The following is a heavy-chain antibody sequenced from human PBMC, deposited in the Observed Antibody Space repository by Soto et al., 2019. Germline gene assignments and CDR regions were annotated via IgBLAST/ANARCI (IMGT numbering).Heavy chain of an antibody. Sequence: EVQLVESGGGWVQPGGSLRLSCAASGFTFSSYSMNWVRQAPGKGLEWVSYISSSSSTIYYADSVKGRFTISRDNAKNSLSLQMNSLRAEDTAVYYCARDQGATPIGVFDYWGQGTLVTVSS. CDR2: ISSSSSTI. D-gene: IGHD3-3*01. J-gene: IGHJ4*02. V-gene: IGHV3-48*01. CDR1: GFTFSSYS. CDR3: ARDQGATPIGVFDY.